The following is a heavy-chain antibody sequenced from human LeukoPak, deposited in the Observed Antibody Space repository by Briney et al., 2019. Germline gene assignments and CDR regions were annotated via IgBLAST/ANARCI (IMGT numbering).Heavy chain of an antibody. CDR2: IYYSGST. CDR1: GGSISSYY. CDR3: ARLKYYDSMDWFDP. Sequence: SETLSLTCTVSGGSISSYYWSWIRQPPGKGLEWFGYIYYSGSTDYNPSLKSRVTISVDTSKNQFSLKLSSVTAADTAVYYCARLKYYDSMDWFDPWGQGTLVTVSS. D-gene: IGHD3-22*01. J-gene: IGHJ5*02. V-gene: IGHV4-59*08.